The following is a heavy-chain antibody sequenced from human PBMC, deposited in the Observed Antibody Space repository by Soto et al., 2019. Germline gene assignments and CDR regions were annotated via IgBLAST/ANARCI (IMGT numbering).Heavy chain of an antibody. CDR3: ARQISHICDF. J-gene: IGHJ4*01. Sequence: GESLKISFKAVGYTFGSAWIGWVRQMPGKGLEWIGIIKPGTPDIRYSPSERGHVTISADEGLSTAYMQWYSPKASDTGMYYGARQISHICDFWGQGTLVTVSS. CDR2: IKPGTPDI. V-gene: IGHV5-51*01. CDR1: GYTFGSAW. D-gene: IGHD3-3*02.